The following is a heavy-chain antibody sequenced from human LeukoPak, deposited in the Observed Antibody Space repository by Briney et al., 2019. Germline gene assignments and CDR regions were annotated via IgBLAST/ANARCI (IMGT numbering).Heavy chain of an antibody. CDR1: GYTFTSYG. J-gene: IGHJ4*02. Sequence: ASVKVSCKASGYTFTSYGISWVRQAPGQGLEWMGWISAYNGNTNYAQKLQGRVTMTTDTSTSTAYMELRSLRSDDTAVYYCARAPKATYYDFLSGYQGGPVFDYWGQGTLVTVSS. CDR3: ARAPKATYYDFLSGYQGGPVFDY. V-gene: IGHV1-18*01. D-gene: IGHD3-3*01. CDR2: ISAYNGNT.